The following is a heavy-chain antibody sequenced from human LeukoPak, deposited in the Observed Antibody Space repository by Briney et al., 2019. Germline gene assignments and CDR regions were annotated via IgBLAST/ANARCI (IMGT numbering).Heavy chain of an antibody. Sequence: SVKVSCKASGGTFSSYAISWVRQAPGQGLEWMGGIIPIFGTANYAQKFQGRVTITADESTSTAYMELSSLRSEDTAVYYCASCYNWNYYYLGYWGQGTLVTVSS. CDR1: GGTFSSYA. CDR3: ASCYNWNYYYLGY. D-gene: IGHD1-7*01. J-gene: IGHJ4*02. V-gene: IGHV1-69*13. CDR2: IIPIFGTA.